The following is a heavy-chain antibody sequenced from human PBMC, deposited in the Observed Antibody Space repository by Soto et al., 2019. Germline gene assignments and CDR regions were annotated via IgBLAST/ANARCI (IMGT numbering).Heavy chain of an antibody. D-gene: IGHD2-8*01. CDR1: GFIFSNYA. J-gene: IGHJ6*02. CDR3: ARDRRPRQTLYGMVRGDHSYYGMDV. Sequence: HPGGSLRLSCEVSGFIFSNYAMHWVRQAPGKGLEWLAVMSYDGRNENYLESAKGRFTISRDNVKNTLYLQMNSLRPEDTAVYYCARDRRPRQTLYGMVRGDHSYYGMDVWGQGTTVTVSS. V-gene: IGHV3-30*03. CDR2: MSYDGRNE.